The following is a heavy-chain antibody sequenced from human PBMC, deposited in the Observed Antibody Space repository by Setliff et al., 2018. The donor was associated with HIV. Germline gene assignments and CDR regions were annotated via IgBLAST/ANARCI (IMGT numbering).Heavy chain of an antibody. CDR3: ARDFVPGAAYDSFDI. Sequence: GGSLRLSCAVSGFTVSDVWMAWARQAPGKGLEWIGHIPGKSSADTTSYADSVKGRFTISRDNTKNSLYLQMDSLTAEDTAVYYCARDFVPGAAYDSFDIWGQGTMVTVSS. CDR2: IPGKSSADTT. CDR1: GFTVSDVW. D-gene: IGHD2-15*01. J-gene: IGHJ3*02. V-gene: IGHV3-11*04.